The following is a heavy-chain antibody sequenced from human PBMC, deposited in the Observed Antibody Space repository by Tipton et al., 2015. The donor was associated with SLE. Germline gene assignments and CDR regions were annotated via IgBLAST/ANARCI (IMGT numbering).Heavy chain of an antibody. Sequence: GSLRLSCAVSGFTFSSYWMSWVRQAPGKGLEWVANIKQDGSEKYYVDSVKCRFTISRDNAKNSLYLQMNSLRAEDTAVYYCASATRQWLVPYYFDYWGQGTLVTVSS. CDR3: ASATRQWLVPYYFDY. CDR2: IKQDGSEK. J-gene: IGHJ4*02. V-gene: IGHV3-7*01. D-gene: IGHD6-19*01. CDR1: GFTFSSYW.